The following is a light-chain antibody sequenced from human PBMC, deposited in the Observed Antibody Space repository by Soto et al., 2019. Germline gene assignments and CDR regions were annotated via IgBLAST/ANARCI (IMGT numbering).Light chain of an antibody. V-gene: IGLV1-47*01. Sequence: QSVLTQPPSASGTPGQRVTISCSGSSSNIGSNYVYWYQQLPGTAPKLLIYRNNQRPSGVPDRFSGSKSGTSASLAISGLQSEDEADYYCAAWDDSLNGVFGGGTKLTVL. CDR3: AAWDDSLNGV. CDR1: SSNIGSNY. J-gene: IGLJ2*01. CDR2: RNN.